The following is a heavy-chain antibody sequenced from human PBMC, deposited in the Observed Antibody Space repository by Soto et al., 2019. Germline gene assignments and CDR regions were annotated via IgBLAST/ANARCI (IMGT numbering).Heavy chain of an antibody. J-gene: IGHJ4*02. CDR3: VRQAVGASTPGDYY. D-gene: IGHD1-26*01. CDR2: MNPYTGET. CDR1: GYTFDAFD. V-gene: IGHV1-8*01. Sequence: QVQLVQSGAEVRKPGASVRVSCKASGYTFDAFDIHWVRQATGQGLELMGWMNPYTGETAYTQTFRGRVSMTRDTSVSTAYMELTSLTSEDSAIYFCVRQAVGASTPGDYYWGQGTLVTVSS.